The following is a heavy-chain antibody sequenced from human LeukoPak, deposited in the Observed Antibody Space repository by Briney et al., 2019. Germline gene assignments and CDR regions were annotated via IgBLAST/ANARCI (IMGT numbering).Heavy chain of an antibody. CDR2: IRYDGSNK. D-gene: IGHD2-2*01. J-gene: IGHJ6*03. Sequence: PGGSLRLSCAASGFTFSSYGMHWVRQAPGKGLEWVAFIRYDGSNKYYADSVKGRFTISRDKSKNTLYLQMNSLRAEDTAVYYCAKDSTSSLLYYYYMDVWGKGTTVTVSS. V-gene: IGHV3-30*02. CDR3: AKDSTSSLLYYYYMDV. CDR1: GFTFSSYG.